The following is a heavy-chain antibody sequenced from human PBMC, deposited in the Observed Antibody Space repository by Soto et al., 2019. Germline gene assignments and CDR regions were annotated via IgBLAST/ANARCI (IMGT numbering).Heavy chain of an antibody. V-gene: IGHV4-39*01. CDR3: ARHTMGSSRLIDY. Sequence: SETLSLTCPVSGGSVSNNNYYWGWIRQPPGKGLVWIGDIYYSGSTYYNPSLKSRVTISVDTSKNQFSLKVRSVTAADTAVYYCARHTMGSSRLIDYWGQGALVTVSS. CDR2: IYYSGST. CDR1: GGSVSNNNYY. D-gene: IGHD1-26*01. J-gene: IGHJ4*02.